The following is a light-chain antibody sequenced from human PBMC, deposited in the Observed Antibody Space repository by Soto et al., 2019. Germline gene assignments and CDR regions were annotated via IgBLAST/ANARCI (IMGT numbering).Light chain of an antibody. J-gene: IGLJ2*01. CDR1: NIETRS. Sequence: SYELTQPPSVSVAPGKTARLTCGGNNIETRSVHWYKQKPGQAPVLVIHYDSERPSGIPERFSGSNSGNTATLTISRVDAGDEADYFCQVWDTGSDHPVFGGGTKLTVL. CDR2: YDS. CDR3: QVWDTGSDHPV. V-gene: IGLV3-21*04.